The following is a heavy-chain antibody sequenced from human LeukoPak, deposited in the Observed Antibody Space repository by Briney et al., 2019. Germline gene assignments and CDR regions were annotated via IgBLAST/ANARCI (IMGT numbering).Heavy chain of an antibody. CDR3: ARAPRYGDYVLFFDY. V-gene: IGHV3-21*01. Sequence: PGGSLRLSCAASGFTFSSYSMNWVRQAPAKGLEWVSSISCSSSYIYYADSVKGRFTISRDNAKNSLYLQMNSLRAEDTAVYYCARAPRYGDYVLFFDYWGQGTLVTVSS. CDR1: GFTFSSYS. J-gene: IGHJ4*02. CDR2: ISCSSSYI. D-gene: IGHD4-17*01.